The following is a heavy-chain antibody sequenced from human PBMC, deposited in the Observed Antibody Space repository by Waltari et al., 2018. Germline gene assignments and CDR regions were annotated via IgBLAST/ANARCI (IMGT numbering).Heavy chain of an antibody. CDR1: GGSFSGYY. CDR2: INHSGST. Sequence: QVQLQQWGAGLLKPSETLSLTCAVYGGSFSGYYWSWIRQPPGKGLEWIGEINHSGSTTYNPSLKSRVTISVDTSKNQFSLKLSSVTAADTAVYYCARRWGELERRDYWGQGTLVTVSS. CDR3: ARRWGELERRDY. J-gene: IGHJ4*02. V-gene: IGHV4-34*01. D-gene: IGHD1-1*01.